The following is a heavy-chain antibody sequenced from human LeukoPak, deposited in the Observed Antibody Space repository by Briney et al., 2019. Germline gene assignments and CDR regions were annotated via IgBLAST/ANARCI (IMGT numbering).Heavy chain of an antibody. Sequence: GGSLRLSCAASGFTFSSYSMNWVRQAPGRGLEWVSSISSSSSYIYYADSLKGRFTISRDNAKNSLYLQMNSLRAEDTAVYYCARGYGAYFDWLLYSFDYWGQGTLVTVSS. CDR1: GFTFSSYS. J-gene: IGHJ4*02. CDR3: ARGYGAYFDWLLYSFDY. D-gene: IGHD3-9*01. V-gene: IGHV3-21*01. CDR2: ISSSSSYI.